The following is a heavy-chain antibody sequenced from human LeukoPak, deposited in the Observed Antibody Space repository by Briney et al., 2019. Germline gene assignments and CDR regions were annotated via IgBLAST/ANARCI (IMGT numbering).Heavy chain of an antibody. Sequence: GGSLRLSCAASGFTFSSYAMHWVRQAPGKGLEWVAVISYDGSNKYYADSVKGRFTISRDNSKNTLYLQMNSLRAEDTAVYYCASYGSGSYYTGYWGRGTLVTVSS. J-gene: IGHJ4*02. D-gene: IGHD3-10*01. CDR3: ASYGSGSYYTGY. CDR2: ISYDGSNK. V-gene: IGHV3-30*04. CDR1: GFTFSSYA.